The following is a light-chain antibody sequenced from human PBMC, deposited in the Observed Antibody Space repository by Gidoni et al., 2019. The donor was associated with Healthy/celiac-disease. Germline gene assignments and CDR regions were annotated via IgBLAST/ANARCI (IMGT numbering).Light chain of an antibody. V-gene: IGKV1-5*03. Sequence: DIQMTQSPSTLSASVGDRVTITCRASQSISSWLAWYQQKPGKAPKLLIYKASSLESGVPSRFSGSGSGPEFTLTISSLQPDDFATYYCQQYNIYSGTFGQGTKVEIK. J-gene: IGKJ1*01. CDR2: KAS. CDR1: QSISSW. CDR3: QQYNIYSGT.